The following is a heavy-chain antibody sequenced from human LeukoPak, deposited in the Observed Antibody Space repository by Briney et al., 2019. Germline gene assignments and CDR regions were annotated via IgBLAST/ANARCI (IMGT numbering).Heavy chain of an antibody. CDR3: AREFDIGDYGGPHDAFDI. V-gene: IGHV4-34*01. Sequence: SETLSLTCAVYSGSFSGYYWSWIRQPPGKGLEWIGEINHSGSTNYNPSLKSRVTISVDTSKNQFSLKLSSVTAADTAVYYCAREFDIGDYGGPHDAFDIWGQGTMVTVSS. J-gene: IGHJ3*02. D-gene: IGHD4-23*01. CDR1: SGSFSGYY. CDR2: INHSGST.